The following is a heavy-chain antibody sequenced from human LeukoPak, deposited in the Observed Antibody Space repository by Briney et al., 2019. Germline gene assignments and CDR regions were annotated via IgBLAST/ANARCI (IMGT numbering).Heavy chain of an antibody. D-gene: IGHD3-16*01. CDR3: ARDMAGGDWFDP. J-gene: IGHJ5*02. V-gene: IGHV3-74*01. CDR1: GFTFSSYW. CDR2: INSGGSST. Sequence: GGSLRLSCAASGFTFSSYWMHWVRQAPGKGLVWVSRINSGGSSTSHADSVKGRFTISRDNAKNTLYLQMNSLRAEDTAVYYCARDMAGGDWFDPWGQGTLVTVSS.